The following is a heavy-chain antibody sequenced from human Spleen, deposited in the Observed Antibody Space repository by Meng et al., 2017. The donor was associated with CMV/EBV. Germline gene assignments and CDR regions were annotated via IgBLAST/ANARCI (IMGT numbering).Heavy chain of an antibody. Sequence: GGSLRLSCAASGFTFSSHWMHWVRQAPGKGLVWVSRINSDGSSTTYADSVKGRFTISRDNAKNTLYLLMNSLRDEDTAVYYCVRGEHGDSPRYYYGMDVWGQGTTVTSP. V-gene: IGHV3-74*01. CDR3: VRGEHGDSPRYYYGMDV. CDR2: INSDGSST. J-gene: IGHJ6*02. CDR1: GFTFSSHW. D-gene: IGHD4-17*01.